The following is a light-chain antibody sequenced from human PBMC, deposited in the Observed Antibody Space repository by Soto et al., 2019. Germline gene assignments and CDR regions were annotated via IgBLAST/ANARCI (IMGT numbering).Light chain of an antibody. CDR2: WAS. V-gene: IGKV4-1*01. Sequence: DIVMTQSPDSLAVSLGERATINCKSSRSVLYSSNNKNYLAWYQQRPGQPPKLLILWASTRESGVPDRFSGGGSGTDFTLTISSLQAEDVAVYYCQQNSNTPVSFGQGTKLEIK. CDR1: RSVLYSSNNKNY. CDR3: QQNSNTPVS. J-gene: IGKJ2*01.